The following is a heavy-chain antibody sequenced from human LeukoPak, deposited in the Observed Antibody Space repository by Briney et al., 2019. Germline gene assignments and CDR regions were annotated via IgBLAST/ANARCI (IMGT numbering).Heavy chain of an antibody. Sequence: PGGPLILSCAPAGLPFSTYDKHGLPQTPEKAGDGVSAIDSVGNTYYSGSVKGRFTISRENAKNTLYLQMNSLRDGDTAVYYCIRIRTGEHQYGMDVWGQGTTVTVSS. CDR3: IRIRTGEHQYGMDV. J-gene: IGHJ6*02. D-gene: IGHD7-27*01. V-gene: IGHV3-13*01. CDR2: IDSVGNT. CDR1: GLPFSTYD.